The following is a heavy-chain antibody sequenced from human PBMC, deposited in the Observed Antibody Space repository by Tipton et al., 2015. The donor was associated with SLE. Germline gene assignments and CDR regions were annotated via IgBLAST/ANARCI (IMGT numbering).Heavy chain of an antibody. CDR2: IYYSGGT. Sequence: TLSLTCSVSGGSISSYYWNWIRQPPGKGLEWIGYIYYSGGTNYNPSLKSRVTISVDMSKNQFSLKLTSVTAADTAVYYCARDSGLGTYDSSGYYSPDAFDIWRQETMVTVSS. CDR1: GGSISSYY. V-gene: IGHV4-59*01. D-gene: IGHD3-22*01. CDR3: ARDSGLGTYDSSGYYSPDAFDI. J-gene: IGHJ3*02.